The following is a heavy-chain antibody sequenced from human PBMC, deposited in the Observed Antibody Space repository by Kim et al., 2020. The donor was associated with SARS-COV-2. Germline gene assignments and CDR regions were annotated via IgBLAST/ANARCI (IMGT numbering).Heavy chain of an antibody. CDR2: IYPGDSDT. Sequence: GESLKISCQGSGYSFTSYWIGWVRQMPGKGLEWMGIIYPGDSDTRYSPSFQGQVTISADKSISTAYLQWSSLKASDTAMYYCARLQVDYGDYDLFDYWGQGTLVTVSS. V-gene: IGHV5-51*01. D-gene: IGHD4-17*01. J-gene: IGHJ4*02. CDR3: ARLQVDYGDYDLFDY. CDR1: GYSFTSYW.